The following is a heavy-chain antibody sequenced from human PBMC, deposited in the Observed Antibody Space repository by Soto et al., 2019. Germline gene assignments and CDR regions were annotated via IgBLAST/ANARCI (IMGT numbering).Heavy chain of an antibody. V-gene: IGHV4-34*01. CDR1: GGSFSGYY. J-gene: IGHJ4*02. CDR3: ARGIRY. Sequence: SETMSLTCAVYGGSFSGYYWSWIRQPPGKGLEWIGEINHSGSTNYNPSLKSRVTISVDTSKNQFSLKLSSVTAADTAVYYCARGIRYWGQGTLVTVSS. CDR2: INHSGST. D-gene: IGHD5-18*01.